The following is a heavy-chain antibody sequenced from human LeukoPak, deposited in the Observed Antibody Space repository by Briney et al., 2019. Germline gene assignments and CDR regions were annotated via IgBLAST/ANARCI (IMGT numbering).Heavy chain of an antibody. V-gene: IGHV3-21*01. CDR3: ARDFTAAVGTYDY. Sequence: GGSLRLSCAASGFTFSTHEMNWVRQAPGKGLEWVSFISSSSSYIYYADSVKGRFTISRDNAKTSVYLQMNSLRAEDTAVYYCARDFTAAVGTYDYWGQGTLVTVSS. J-gene: IGHJ4*02. D-gene: IGHD6-13*01. CDR1: GFTFSTHE. CDR2: ISSSSSYI.